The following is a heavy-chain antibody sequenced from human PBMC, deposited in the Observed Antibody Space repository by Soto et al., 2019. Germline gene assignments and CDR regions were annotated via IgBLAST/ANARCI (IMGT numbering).Heavy chain of an antibody. CDR3: ARSMDYWYFDL. Sequence: TLSLTCTVSGGSIRSYYWSWIRQPPGKGLGWIGYIYYTGSTNYNPSLKSRVTISVDTSKNQFSLKLRSVTAADTAVYYCARSMDYWYFDLWGRGTLVTVSS. V-gene: IGHV4-59*01. D-gene: IGHD3-10*01. CDR2: IYYTGST. J-gene: IGHJ2*01. CDR1: GGSIRSYY.